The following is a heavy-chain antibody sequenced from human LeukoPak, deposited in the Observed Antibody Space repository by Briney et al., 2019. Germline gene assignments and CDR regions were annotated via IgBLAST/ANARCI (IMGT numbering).Heavy chain of an antibody. J-gene: IGHJ6*03. Sequence: SETLSLTCTVSGGSISSYYWSWIRQPPGKGLEWIGSIYHSGSTNYNPSLKSRVTISVDTSKNQFSLKLRSVTAADTAVYYCARDGYYYDSSGYRRGYYYYYMDVWGKGTTVTVSS. CDR3: ARDGYYYDSSGYRRGYYYYYMDV. CDR2: IYHSGST. D-gene: IGHD3-22*01. V-gene: IGHV4-59*01. CDR1: GGSISSYY.